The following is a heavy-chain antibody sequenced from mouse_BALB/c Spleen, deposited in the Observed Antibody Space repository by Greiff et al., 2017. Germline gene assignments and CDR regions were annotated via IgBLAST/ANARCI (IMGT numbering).Heavy chain of an antibody. D-gene: IGHD2-14*01. CDR1: GDSITSGY. V-gene: IGHV3-8*02. Sequence: EVQLQQSGPSLVKPSQTLSLTCSVTGDSITSGYWNWIRKFPGNKLEYMGYISYSGSTYYNPSLKSRISITRDTSKNQYYLQLNSVTTEDTATYYCARYRGRYEPFFDYWGQGTTLTVSS. CDR3: ARYRGRYEPFFDY. J-gene: IGHJ2*01. CDR2: ISYSGST.